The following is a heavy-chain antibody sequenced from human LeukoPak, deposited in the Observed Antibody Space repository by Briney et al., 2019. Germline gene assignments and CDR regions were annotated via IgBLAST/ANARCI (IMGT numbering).Heavy chain of an antibody. D-gene: IGHD2-2*02. CDR2: IYHSGST. CDR1: GGSISSGGYY. CDR3: ARGRWCTSCYTGWFDP. Sequence: PSETLSLTCTVSGGSISSGGYYWSWIRQPPGKGLEWIGYIYHSGSTYYNPSLKSRVTISVDRSKNQFSLKLSSVTAADTAVYYCARGRWCTSCYTGWFDPWGQGTLVTVSS. V-gene: IGHV4-30-2*01. J-gene: IGHJ5*02.